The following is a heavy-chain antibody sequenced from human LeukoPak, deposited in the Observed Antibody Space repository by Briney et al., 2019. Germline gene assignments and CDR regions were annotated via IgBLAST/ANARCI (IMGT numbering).Heavy chain of an antibody. CDR2: IYFSGST. V-gene: IGHV4-31*03. J-gene: IGHJ3*02. CDR1: GGFISSGGYS. Sequence: SETLSLTCTISGGFISSGGYSWNWVRQHPGRGLEWIGYIYFSGSTYYNPSLKSRVAVSVDTSKNQFSLKLSSVTAADTAVYYCARDGDYGPNAFDIWGQGTMVTVSS. CDR3: ARDGDYGPNAFDI. D-gene: IGHD4-17*01.